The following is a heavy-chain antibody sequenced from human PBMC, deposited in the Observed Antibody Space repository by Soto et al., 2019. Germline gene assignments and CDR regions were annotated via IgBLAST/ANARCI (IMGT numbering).Heavy chain of an antibody. CDR2: ISYDGSNK. J-gene: IGHJ6*02. D-gene: IGHD2-15*01. V-gene: IGHV3-30*03. CDR3: ARWYPYYYYGMDV. Sequence: GSLRLSCAASGFTFSSYGMHWVRQAPGKGLEWVAVISYDGSNKYYADSVKGRFTISRDNSKNTLYLQMNSLRAEDTAVYYCARWYPYYYYGMDVWGQGTTVTVSS. CDR1: GFTFSSYG.